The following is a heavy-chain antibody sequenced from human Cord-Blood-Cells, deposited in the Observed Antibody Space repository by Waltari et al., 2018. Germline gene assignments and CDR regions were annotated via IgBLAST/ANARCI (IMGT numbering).Heavy chain of an antibody. V-gene: IGHV3-53*01. CDR2: MLAGGST. CDR1: GFTVSSTY. J-gene: IGHJ2*01. CDR3: ARDGVYCDL. Sequence: EVQLVESGGGLIQPGGSLRLSCAASGFTVSSTYTSWVRQAPGKGLQWVSVMLAGGSTYYADSVQRRFIISKYNSKNTRYLQMNSLRSEDTAVYYCARDGVYCDLWGRGTLVTVSS. D-gene: IGHD3-3*01.